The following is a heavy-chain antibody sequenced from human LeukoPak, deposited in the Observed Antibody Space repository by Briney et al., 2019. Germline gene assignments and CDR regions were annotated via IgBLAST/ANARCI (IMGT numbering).Heavy chain of an antibody. J-gene: IGHJ4*02. Sequence: ASVKVSCKASGYTFTSYGISGVRQTPGQGLECMGWISAYNGNTNYAQKLQGRVTMTTDTSTSTAYMELRSLRSDDTAVYYCATVLADYYGSGDWGQGTLVTVSS. CDR1: GYTFTSYG. CDR2: ISAYNGNT. CDR3: ATVLADYYGSGD. D-gene: IGHD3-10*01. V-gene: IGHV1-18*01.